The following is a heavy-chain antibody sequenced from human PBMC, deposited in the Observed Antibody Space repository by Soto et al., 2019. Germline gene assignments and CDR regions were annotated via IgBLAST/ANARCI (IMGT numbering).Heavy chain of an antibody. Sequence: QVQLVQSGAEVKKPGSSVKVSCKASGGTFSSYAISWVRQAPGQGLEWMGGIIPIFGTANYAQKFQGRITITADESTSTGFLELSSLRSVDTAVYYCARGATAYYYGMDVCGHGKTVTVS. J-gene: IGHJ6*02. CDR2: IIPIFGTA. V-gene: IGHV1-69*01. CDR3: ARGATAYYYGMDV. CDR1: GGTFSSYA. D-gene: IGHD1-26*01.